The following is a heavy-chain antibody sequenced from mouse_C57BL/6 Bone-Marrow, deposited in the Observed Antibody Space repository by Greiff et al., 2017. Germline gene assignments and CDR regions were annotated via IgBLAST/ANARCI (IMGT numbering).Heavy chain of an antibody. Sequence: EVQLVESGPVLVKPGASVKMSCKASGYKFTDYYMHWVKKSHGKSLEWIGVINPYNGGSSYNQQFKGKATLTVDKSSSTAYMELNSLTSEDSAVYYCARRTWLLRGYAMDYWGQGTSVTVSS. CDR1: GYKFTDYY. CDR2: INPYNGGS. D-gene: IGHD2-3*01. J-gene: IGHJ4*01. CDR3: ARRTWLLRGYAMDY. V-gene: IGHV1-19*01.